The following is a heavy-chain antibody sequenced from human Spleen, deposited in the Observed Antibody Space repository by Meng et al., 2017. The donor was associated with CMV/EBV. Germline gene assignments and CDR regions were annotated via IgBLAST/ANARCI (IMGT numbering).Heavy chain of an antibody. J-gene: IGHJ4*02. V-gene: IGHV4-31*03. Sequence: SETLSLTCTVSGGSISSGTYYWSWIRQHPGKGLEWIGYIYYSGSTYYNPSLKSRVTISVDTAKNQFSLKLSSVTAADTAVYYCARVPYYYDSSGYSLYYFDYWGQGTLVTVSS. D-gene: IGHD3-22*01. CDR3: ARVPYYYDSSGYSLYYFDY. CDR1: GGSISSGTYY. CDR2: IYYSGST.